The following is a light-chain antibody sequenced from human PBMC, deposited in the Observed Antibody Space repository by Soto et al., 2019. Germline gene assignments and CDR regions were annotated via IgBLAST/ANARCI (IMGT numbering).Light chain of an antibody. CDR3: QQYNSYSWT. Sequence: DIQMTQSPSTLSASVGDRVTISCRASQTISNWLAWYQQKPGKAPKLLIYKASSLQSGVPSRFSGSGSGTEFTLTISSLQPDDFATYYCQQYNSYSWTFGQGTK. CDR2: KAS. CDR1: QTISNW. J-gene: IGKJ1*01. V-gene: IGKV1-5*03.